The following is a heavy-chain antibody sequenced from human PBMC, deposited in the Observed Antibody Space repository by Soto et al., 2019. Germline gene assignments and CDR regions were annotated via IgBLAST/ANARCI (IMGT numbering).Heavy chain of an antibody. CDR1: GYTFTSYG. V-gene: IGHV1-18*01. J-gene: IGHJ4*02. CDR2: ISAYNGNT. Sequence: QVQLVQSGAEVKKPGASVKVSCKASGYTFTSYGISWVRQAPGQGLEWMGWISAYNGNTNYAQKLQGRVTMTTDTSTSTAYMELRSLRSDDTAVYYCARTPCSGGSCYFPSLYYFDYWGQGTLVTVSS. D-gene: IGHD2-15*01. CDR3: ARTPCSGGSCYFPSLYYFDY.